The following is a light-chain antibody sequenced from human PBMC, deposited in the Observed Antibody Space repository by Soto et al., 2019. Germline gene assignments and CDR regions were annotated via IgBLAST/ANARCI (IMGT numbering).Light chain of an antibody. J-gene: IGKJ3*01. CDR3: QQYGRSPPFT. V-gene: IGKV3-20*01. CDR1: QSVSGSF. CDR2: DAS. Sequence: IVLTQSPGTLGLSPGERATLSCRASQSVSGSFLAWYQQKPGQSPRLLIYDASTRATGIPDRFSGSGSGTDFILTISRLEPEDFAVYYCQQYGRSPPFTFGPGTKVDIK.